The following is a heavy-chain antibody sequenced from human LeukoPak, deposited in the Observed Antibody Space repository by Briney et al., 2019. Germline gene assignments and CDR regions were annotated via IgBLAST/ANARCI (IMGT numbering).Heavy chain of an antibody. J-gene: IGHJ4*02. Sequence: PGGSLRLSCAASGFTFSSYAMSWVRQAPGKGLEWVSYISSSSSTIYYADSVKGRFTISRDNAKNSLYLQMNSLRAEDTALYYCAKDLGPYGSGSYGWGQGTLVTVSS. CDR1: GFTFSSYA. CDR3: AKDLGPYGSGSYG. CDR2: ISSSSSTI. V-gene: IGHV3-48*04. D-gene: IGHD3-10*01.